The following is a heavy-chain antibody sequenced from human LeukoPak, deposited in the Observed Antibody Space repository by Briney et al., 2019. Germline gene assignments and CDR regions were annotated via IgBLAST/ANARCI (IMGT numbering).Heavy chain of an antibody. J-gene: IGHJ4*02. D-gene: IGHD3-10*01. CDR1: GFTFSDYY. V-gene: IGHV3-11*01. CDR3: ARESPYYYGAGNYYLSY. CDR2: ISSPGTTI. Sequence: GGSLRLSCAASGFTFSDYYMSWFRQAPGKGLEWISYISSPGTTIFYADSVKGRFTTSKDNAKSSLYLQMNSLRAEDTAVYYCARESPYYYGAGNYYLSYWGQGTLVTVSS.